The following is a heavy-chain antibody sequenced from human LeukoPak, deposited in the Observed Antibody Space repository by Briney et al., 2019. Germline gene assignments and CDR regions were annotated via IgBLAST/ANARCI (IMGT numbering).Heavy chain of an antibody. V-gene: IGHV4-38-2*02. CDR2: IYHSGST. D-gene: IGHD3-9*01. CDR3: ARNHYDILTGYPYYFDY. CDR1: GYSISSGYY. J-gene: IGHJ4*02. Sequence: SETLSLTCTVSGYSISSGYYWGWIRQPPGKGLEWIGSIYHSGSTYYNPSLKSRVTISVDTSKNQFSLKLSSVTAADTAVYYCARNHYDILTGYPYYFDYWGQGTLVTVSS.